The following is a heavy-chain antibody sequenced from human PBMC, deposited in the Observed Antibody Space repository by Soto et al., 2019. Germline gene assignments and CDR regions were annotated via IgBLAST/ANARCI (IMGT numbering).Heavy chain of an antibody. J-gene: IGHJ3*02. V-gene: IGHV3-21*01. D-gene: IGHD1-1*01. CDR3: ARDPPQRWAFDI. CDR2: ISSSSSYI. Sequence: GGSLRLSCAASGFTFSSYSMNWVRQAPGKGLEWVSSISSSSSYIYYADSVKGRFTISGDNAKNSLYLQMNSLRAEDTAVYYCARDPPQRWAFDIWGQGTMVTVSS. CDR1: GFTFSSYS.